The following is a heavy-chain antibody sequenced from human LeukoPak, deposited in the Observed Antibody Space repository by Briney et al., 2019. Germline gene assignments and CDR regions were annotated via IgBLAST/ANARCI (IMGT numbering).Heavy chain of an antibody. CDR2: ISAYNGNT. V-gene: IGHV1-18*01. D-gene: IGHD1-26*01. CDR1: GYTFTSYD. Sequence: ASVKVSCKASGYTFTSYDINRVRQAPGQGLEWMGWISAYNGNTKYTQKLQDRVTMTTDTSTSTAYMELKTLRSDDTAVYFCARAGYSRFVDDLDYWGQGTLVTVSS. J-gene: IGHJ4*02. CDR3: ARAGYSRFVDDLDY.